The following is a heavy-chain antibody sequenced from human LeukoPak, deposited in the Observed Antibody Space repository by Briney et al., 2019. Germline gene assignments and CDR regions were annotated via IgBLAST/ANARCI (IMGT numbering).Heavy chain of an antibody. CDR3: VRGGVYSDY. D-gene: IGHD3-16*01. V-gene: IGHV4-59*11. Sequence: PSEILSLTCTVSGGSISSHYWSWIRQPPGKGLEWIGSMYYSGSTNYNPSLKSRVTISVDTSKNQFSLKLNSVPAADTAVYYCVRGGVYSDYWGQGTLVTVSS. CDR2: MYYSGST. CDR1: GGSISSHY. J-gene: IGHJ4*02.